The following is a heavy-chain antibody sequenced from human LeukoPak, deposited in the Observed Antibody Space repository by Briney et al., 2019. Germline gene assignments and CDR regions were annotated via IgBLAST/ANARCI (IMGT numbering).Heavy chain of an antibody. V-gene: IGHV3-7*01. CDR3: ARDGDYFDY. D-gene: IGHD3-16*01. J-gene: IGHJ4*02. CDR2: IKREGSGK. CDR1: GFTFNNCW. Sequence: GGSLTLPCAASGFTFNNCWMSGVRRAPGRGREWVANIKREGSGKYYVDSVKGRFTISRDNGKNSLYLQMNSLRVEDTAVYYCARDGDYFDYWGQGTPVTVSS.